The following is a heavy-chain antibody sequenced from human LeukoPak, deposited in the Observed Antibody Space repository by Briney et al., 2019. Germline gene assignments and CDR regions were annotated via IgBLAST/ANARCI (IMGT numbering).Heavy chain of an antibody. D-gene: IGHD2-15*01. V-gene: IGHV4-31*03. J-gene: IGHJ4*02. CDR1: GDSISRSSYY. CDR3: ARGRSLTLDY. CDR2: IYYSGST. Sequence: SETLSLTCTVSGDSISRSSYYWSWIRQHPGKGLEWIRYIYYSGSTYYNPSLKSRVTISVDTYKNQFSLKLSSVTAADTAVYYCARGRSLTLDYWGQGTLVTVSS.